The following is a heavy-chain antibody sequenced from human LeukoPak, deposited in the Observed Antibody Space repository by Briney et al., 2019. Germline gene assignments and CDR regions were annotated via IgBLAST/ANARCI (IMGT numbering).Heavy chain of an antibody. CDR3: ARENSGTFDY. Sequence: SGGSLRLSCAASGFAFNTYTMTWVRQAPGKGLEWVSSIISSSSFIYYADSVKGRFTISRDNAKNSLYLQMNSLRAEDTAVYYCARENSGTFDYWGQGTLVTVSS. D-gene: IGHD1-26*01. CDR2: IISSSSFI. CDR1: GFAFNTYT. V-gene: IGHV3-21*01. J-gene: IGHJ4*02.